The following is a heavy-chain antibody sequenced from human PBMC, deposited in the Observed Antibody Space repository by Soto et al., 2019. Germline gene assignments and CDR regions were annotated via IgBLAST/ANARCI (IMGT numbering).Heavy chain of an antibody. D-gene: IGHD1-26*01. CDR2: FDPEDGET. CDR3: ATSAPSGSKGYYYYGMDV. J-gene: IGHJ6*02. Sequence: ASVKVSCKVSGDTLTELSMHWVRQAPGKGLEWMGGFDPEDGETIYAQKFQGRITMTEDTSTDTAYMELSSLRSEDTAVYYCATSAPSGSKGYYYYGMDVWGQGTTVTVSS. CDR1: GDTLTELS. V-gene: IGHV1-24*01.